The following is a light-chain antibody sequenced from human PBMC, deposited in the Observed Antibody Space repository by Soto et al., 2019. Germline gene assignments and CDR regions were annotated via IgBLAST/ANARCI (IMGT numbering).Light chain of an antibody. CDR1: QSISNH. CDR3: QQSYSSPPT. CDR2: AAS. J-gene: IGKJ1*01. V-gene: IGKV1-39*01. Sequence: DIQMTQSPSSLSASVDGLVIITCRASQSISNHLNWYQQKPGKAPKLLIFAASSLQSGVPSRFSGSRSGPDFTLTISSLQPEDFATYYCQQSYSSPPTFGQGTKVDIK.